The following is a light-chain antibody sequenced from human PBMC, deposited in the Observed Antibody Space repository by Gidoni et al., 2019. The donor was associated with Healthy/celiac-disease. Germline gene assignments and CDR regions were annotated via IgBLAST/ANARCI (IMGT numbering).Light chain of an antibody. CDR1: QSVSSSY. Sequence: EIVLTQSPGTLSLSPGERATLSCRASQSVSSSYLAWYQQKPGQAPRLLIYGASSRATGILDRFSGSGSGTEFTLPISRLEPEDFAVYYCQQYGSSSWTFGQGTKVEIK. J-gene: IGKJ1*01. CDR3: QQYGSSSWT. V-gene: IGKV3-20*01. CDR2: GAS.